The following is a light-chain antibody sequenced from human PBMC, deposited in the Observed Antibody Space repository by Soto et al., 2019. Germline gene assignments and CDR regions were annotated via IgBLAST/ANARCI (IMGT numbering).Light chain of an antibody. Sequence: ESVLTQSPGTLSVSPGERATLSCRASQGVSSSYLAWYQQKPGQAPRLLIYGASSRATGIPDRFSGSGSGTDFSLTIRSLEPDDFAVYYCQKYGNFWTFGQGTKVDIK. CDR2: GAS. CDR1: QGVSSSY. J-gene: IGKJ1*01. V-gene: IGKV3-20*01. CDR3: QKYGNFWT.